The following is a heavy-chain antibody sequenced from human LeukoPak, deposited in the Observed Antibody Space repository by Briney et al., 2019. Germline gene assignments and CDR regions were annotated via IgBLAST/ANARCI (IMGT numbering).Heavy chain of an antibody. D-gene: IGHD6-13*01. J-gene: IGHJ4*02. CDR3: ARGGSSSWYGS. CDR1: GFAFSSYW. CDR2: INSDGSST. Sequence: GGSLRLSCAASGFAFSSYWMHWVRQAPGKGLVWVSRINSDGSSTSYADSVKGRFTISRDNAKNTLYLQMNSLRAEDTAVYYCARGGSSSWYGSWGQGTLVTVSS. V-gene: IGHV3-74*01.